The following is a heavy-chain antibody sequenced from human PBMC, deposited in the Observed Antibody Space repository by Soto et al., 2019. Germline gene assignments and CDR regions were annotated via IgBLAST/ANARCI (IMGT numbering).Heavy chain of an antibody. CDR2: IIPIFGTA. Sequence: SVKVSCKASGGTFSSYAISWVRQAPGQGLEWMGGIIPIFGTANYAQKFQGRVTITADESTSTAYMGLSSLRSEDTAVYYCARTYCSGGSCYSYPPYYYYYGMDVWGQGTTVTVSS. CDR3: ARTYCSGGSCYSYPPYYYYYGMDV. V-gene: IGHV1-69*13. J-gene: IGHJ6*02. D-gene: IGHD2-15*01. CDR1: GGTFSSYA.